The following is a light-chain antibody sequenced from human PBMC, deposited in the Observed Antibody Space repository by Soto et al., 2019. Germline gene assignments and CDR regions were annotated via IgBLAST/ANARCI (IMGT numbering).Light chain of an antibody. CDR3: QQRSNWPHSA. CDR1: QSVSSY. Sequence: EIVLTQSPATLSLSPGERATLSYRASQSVSSYLAWYQQKPGQAPRLLIYDASNRATGIPARFSGSGSGTDFTLTISSLEPEDFAVYYCQQRSNWPHSAFGPGTKVDIK. J-gene: IGKJ3*01. CDR2: DAS. V-gene: IGKV3-11*01.